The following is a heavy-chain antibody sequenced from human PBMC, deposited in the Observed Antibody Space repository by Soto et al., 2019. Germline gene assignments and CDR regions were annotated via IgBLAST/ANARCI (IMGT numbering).Heavy chain of an antibody. Sequence: EVQLLESGGGFIQPGGSLRLSCAASGFTFGRYAMSWVRQAPGKGLERVSAVSGSGGRTYYADSVKGRFSISRDNSKNTLSLQMNSLRAEDTAVYYCAKDGTDYGDYGFDYWGQGTLVIVSS. J-gene: IGHJ4*02. CDR2: VSGSGGRT. CDR3: AKDGTDYGDYGFDY. V-gene: IGHV3-23*01. D-gene: IGHD4-17*01. CDR1: GFTFGRYA.